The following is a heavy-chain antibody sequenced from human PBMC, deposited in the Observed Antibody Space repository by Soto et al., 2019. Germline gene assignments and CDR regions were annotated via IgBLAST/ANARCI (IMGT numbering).Heavy chain of an antibody. CDR2: IIPIFGTA. CDR3: ARGSRERVKGGATSGGGGSYYGMDV. J-gene: IGHJ6*02. Sequence: QVQLVQSGAEVKKPGSSVKVSCKASGGTFSSYAISWVRQAPGQGLEWMGGIIPIFGTANYAQKFQGRVTITADESTGTANMERSSLGSEETAVYYCARGSRERVKGGATSGGGGSYYGMDVWGQGTTVTVSS. V-gene: IGHV1-69*01. D-gene: IGHD1-26*01. CDR1: GGTFSSYA.